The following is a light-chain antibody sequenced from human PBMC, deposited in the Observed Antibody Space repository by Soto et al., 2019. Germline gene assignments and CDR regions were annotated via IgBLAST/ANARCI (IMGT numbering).Light chain of an antibody. CDR2: GAS. CDR1: QSVNSN. V-gene: IGKV3-15*01. J-gene: IGKJ2*01. CDR3: QQYNNWPPGYT. Sequence: EIVMTQSPATLSVSPGERATLSCRASQSVNSNFDWYQQKFGQAPRLLIYGASTRAAGIPARFSASGSGTEFTLTISSLQSEDFAVYCCQQYNNWPPGYTFGQGTKLEIK.